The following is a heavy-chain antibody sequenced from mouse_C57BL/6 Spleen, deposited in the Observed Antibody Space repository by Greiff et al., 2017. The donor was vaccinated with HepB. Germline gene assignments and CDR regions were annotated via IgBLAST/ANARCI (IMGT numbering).Heavy chain of an antibody. V-gene: IGHV1-52*01. CDR2: IDPSDSET. J-gene: IGHJ2*01. CDR1: GYTFTSYW. CDR3: ARYGGNSSGYYFDY. D-gene: IGHD3-2*02. Sequence: QVQLKESGAELVRPGSSVKLSCKASGYTFTSYWMHWVKQRPIQGLEWIGNIDPSDSETHYNQKFKDKATLTVDKSSSTAYMQLSSLTSEDSAVYYCARYGGNSSGYYFDYWGQGTTLTVSS.